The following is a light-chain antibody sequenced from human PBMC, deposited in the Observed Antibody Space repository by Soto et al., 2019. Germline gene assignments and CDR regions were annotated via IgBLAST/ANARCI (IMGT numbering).Light chain of an antibody. CDR2: GAS. V-gene: IGKV3-20*01. CDR3: QEYYTWPQT. CDR1: QSVSSSY. Sequence: EIVLTQSPGTLSLSPGEGATLSCRASQSVSSSYIAWYQQRPGQTPRLLIYGASTRATGIPDRFSGSGSGTEFTLTISRLESGDFAVYYCQEYYTWPQTFGQGTKVDIK. J-gene: IGKJ1*01.